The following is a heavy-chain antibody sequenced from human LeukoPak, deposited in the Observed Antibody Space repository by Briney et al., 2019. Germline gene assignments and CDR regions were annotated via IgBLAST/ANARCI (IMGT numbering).Heavy chain of an antibody. CDR1: GLTFRSCA. V-gene: IGHV3-23*01. Sequence: GGSLRLSCAASGLTFRSCAMTWVRQAPGKGLEWVSGIWGGGDSTYYADSVKGRFTISRDNSKNTLFLQMNSLRAEDTAVYYCAKAPLPHCSSGVCYNDYWGQGTLVTVSS. J-gene: IGHJ4*02. CDR3: AKAPLPHCSSGVCYNDY. CDR2: IWGGGDST. D-gene: IGHD2-8*01.